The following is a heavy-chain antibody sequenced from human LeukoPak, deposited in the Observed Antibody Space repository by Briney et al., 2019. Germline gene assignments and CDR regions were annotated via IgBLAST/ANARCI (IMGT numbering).Heavy chain of an antibody. J-gene: IGHJ4*02. CDR1: GFTFSSYS. V-gene: IGHV3-21*01. D-gene: IGHD3-22*01. CDR2: ISSSDTYI. CDR3: ARELVVITSLFDY. Sequence: PGGSLRLSCAASGFTFSSYSMNWVRQAPGKGLEWVSSISSSDTYIYHADSVKGRFTISRDNSKNTLYLQMNSLRAEDTAVYYCARELVVITSLFDYWGQGTLVTVSS.